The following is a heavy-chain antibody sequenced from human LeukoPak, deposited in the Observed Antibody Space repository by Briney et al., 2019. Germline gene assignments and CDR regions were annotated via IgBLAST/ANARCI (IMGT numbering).Heavy chain of an antibody. CDR2: INPNSGGT. D-gene: IGHD2-15*01. Sequence: ASVKVSCKASGYTFTRYYMHWVRQAPGQGLEWMGWINPNSGGTNYAQKFQGRVTMTRDTSISTAYMELSRLRSDDTAVYYCARAYCSGGSCYYYYYYMDVWGKGTTVTISS. CDR3: ARAYCSGGSCYYYYYYMDV. J-gene: IGHJ6*03. CDR1: GYTFTRYY. V-gene: IGHV1-2*02.